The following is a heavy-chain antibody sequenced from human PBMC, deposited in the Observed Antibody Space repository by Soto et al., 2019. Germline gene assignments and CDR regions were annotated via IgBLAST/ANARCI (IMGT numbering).Heavy chain of an antibody. Sequence: QITLKESGPTLVKPTQTLTLTCTFSGFSLSTSGLGVGWIRQPPGKALEWLALVYWDDDKRYRPSLQSRLTITKYSSNNQVLLKMTDLEHVDTATCYCAHNIVTRPTVRVTFDVWGQGTMVIGSS. V-gene: IGHV2-5*02. CDR3: AHNIVTRPTVRVTFDV. D-gene: IGHD5-12*01. J-gene: IGHJ3*01. CDR2: VYWDDDK. CDR1: GFSLSTSGLG.